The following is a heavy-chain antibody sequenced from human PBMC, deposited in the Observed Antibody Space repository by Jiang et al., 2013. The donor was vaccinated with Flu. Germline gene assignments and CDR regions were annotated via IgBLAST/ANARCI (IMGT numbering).Heavy chain of an antibody. Sequence: GLVQPGGSLRLSCAASGFTFSSYAMSWVRQAPGKGLEWVSAISGSGGSTYYADSVKGRFTISRDNSKNTLYLQMNSLRAEDTAVYYCAKESPYSSGWYYSRNYFDYWGQGTLVTVSS. V-gene: IGHV3-23*01. CDR3: AKESPYSSGWYYSRNYFDY. D-gene: IGHD6-19*01. CDR1: GFTFSSYA. CDR2: ISGSGGST. J-gene: IGHJ4*02.